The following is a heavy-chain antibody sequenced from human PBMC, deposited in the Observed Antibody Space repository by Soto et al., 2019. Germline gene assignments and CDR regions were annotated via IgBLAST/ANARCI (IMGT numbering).Heavy chain of an antibody. V-gene: IGHV1-69*13. CDR2: IIPIFGTA. CDR3: TRDLSYVFWGVYSYTTQGNWFDP. Sequence: SVKVSCKASGGTFSSYAISWVRQAPGQGLEWMGGIIPIFGTANYAQKFQGRVTITADESTSTAYMELSSLRSEDTAVYYCTRDLSYVFWGVYSYTTQGNWFDPWGQGTLFTVSS. J-gene: IGHJ5*02. D-gene: IGHD3-3*01. CDR1: GGTFSSYA.